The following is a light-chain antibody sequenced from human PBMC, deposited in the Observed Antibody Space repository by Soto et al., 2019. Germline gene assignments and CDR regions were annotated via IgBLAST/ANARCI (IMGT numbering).Light chain of an antibody. CDR3: QQYGSSRWT. Sequence: EVVLTQSPGTLSLSPGERTTLSCRASQSVSSSYLAWYQQKPGQAPRLLIYAASSRDTGIPDRFSGSGSGTDFTLTISRLEPEDFAVYYCQQYGSSRWTFGQGTKVEIK. V-gene: IGKV3-20*01. J-gene: IGKJ1*01. CDR1: QSVSSSY. CDR2: AAS.